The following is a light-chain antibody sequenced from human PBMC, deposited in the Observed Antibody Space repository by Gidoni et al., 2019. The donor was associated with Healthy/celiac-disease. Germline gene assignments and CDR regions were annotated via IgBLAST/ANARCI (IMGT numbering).Light chain of an antibody. V-gene: IGKV1-9*01. CDR1: HGISSY. CDR2: AAS. J-gene: IGKJ4*01. Sequence: IQLTQSPSSLSASVGDRVTITCRASHGISSYLAWYQQKTGKAPKLLIYAASTLQSGVPSRFSGSGSGTDFTLTISSLQPEEFSTDYCQQLNSYPRTFGGGTKVEIK. CDR3: QQLNSYPRT.